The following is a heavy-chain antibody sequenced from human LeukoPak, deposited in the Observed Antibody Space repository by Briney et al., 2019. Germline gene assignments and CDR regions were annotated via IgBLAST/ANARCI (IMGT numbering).Heavy chain of an antibody. J-gene: IGHJ4*02. CDR2: FDPEDGET. V-gene: IGHV1-24*01. Sequence: ASVKVSCKVSGYTLTELSVHWVRQAPGKGLEWMGGFDPEDGETIYAQKFQGRVTMTRDTSTSTVYMELSSLRSEDTAVYYCARDVSDCTGGSCYSYFDYWGQGTLVTVSS. D-gene: IGHD2-15*01. CDR1: GYTLTELS. CDR3: ARDVSDCTGGSCYSYFDY.